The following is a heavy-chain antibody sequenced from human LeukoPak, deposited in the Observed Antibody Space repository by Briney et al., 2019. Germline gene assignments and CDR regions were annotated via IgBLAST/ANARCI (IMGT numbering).Heavy chain of an antibody. CDR2: INTDTGNP. Sequence: ASVKVSCKASGYTFTNYAMNWVRQAPGQGLEWMGWINTDTGNPTYAQGFTRRLVFSLDSSASTVYLQISSLKAEDTAVYYCARTLFGDQYQLLHNWFDPWGQGTLVTVSS. CDR1: GYTFTNYA. V-gene: IGHV7-4-1*02. CDR3: ARTLFGDQYQLLHNWFDP. J-gene: IGHJ5*02. D-gene: IGHD2-2*01.